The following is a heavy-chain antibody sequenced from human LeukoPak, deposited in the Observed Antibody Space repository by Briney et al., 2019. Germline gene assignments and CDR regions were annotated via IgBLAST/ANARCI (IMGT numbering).Heavy chain of an antibody. D-gene: IGHD3-22*01. CDR3: ARSRHYYYDSSGYPPYFDY. Sequence: SETLSLTCAVYGGSFSGYYWSWIRQPPGKGLEWIGEINHSGSTNYNPSLKSRVTISVDTSKNQFSLKLSSVTAADTAVYYCARSRHYYYDSSGYPPYFDYWGQGTLVTASS. CDR2: INHSGST. V-gene: IGHV4-34*01. CDR1: GGSFSGYY. J-gene: IGHJ4*02.